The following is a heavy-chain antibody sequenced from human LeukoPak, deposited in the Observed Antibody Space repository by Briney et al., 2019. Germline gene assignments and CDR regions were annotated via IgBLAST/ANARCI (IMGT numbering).Heavy chain of an antibody. CDR3: AKRGDCSGTCTYDY. CDR1: GFTFSNYA. D-gene: IGHD2-2*01. J-gene: IGHJ4*02. Sequence: GGSLRLSCVASGFTFSNYAIHWVRQAPGKGLEWVSIVGGSGVKTYYADSVKGRFTISRDNSKNTVYLQMNSLRAEDTAVYYCAKRGDCSGTCTYDYWGQGTLVTVSS. V-gene: IGHV3-23*01. CDR2: VGGSGVKT.